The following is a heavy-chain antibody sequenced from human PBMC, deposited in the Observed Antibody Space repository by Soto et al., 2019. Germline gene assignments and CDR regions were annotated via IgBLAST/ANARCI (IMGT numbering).Heavy chain of an antibody. D-gene: IGHD3-3*01. CDR1: GSLLPGYY. CDR3: ARSKVFGLVIMYFFDY. Sequence: SVKVSCKASGSLLPGYYMHWVRQAHGQGLEWMGWINPNSGGTNYAQKFQGWVTMTRDTSISTAYMELSRLRSDDTAVYYCARSKVFGLVIMYFFDYWVQRTPVIVFS. V-gene: IGHV1-2*04. CDR2: INPNSGGT. J-gene: IGHJ4*02.